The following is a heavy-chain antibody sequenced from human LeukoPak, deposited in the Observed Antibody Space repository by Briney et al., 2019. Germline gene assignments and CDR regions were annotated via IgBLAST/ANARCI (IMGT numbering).Heavy chain of an antibody. V-gene: IGHV3-11*01. D-gene: IGHD2/OR15-2a*01. CDR1: GFTFSDYY. J-gene: IGHJ4*02. Sequence: PGGSLRLSCAASGFTFSDYYMNWIRLAPGKGLEWVAHISSAGNTVYYADSVDGRFTISRDNVKESLYLQMNSLRAEDTAVYYCTRGVFSDLWGQGTLVTDSS. CDR3: TRGVFSDL. CDR2: ISSAGNTV.